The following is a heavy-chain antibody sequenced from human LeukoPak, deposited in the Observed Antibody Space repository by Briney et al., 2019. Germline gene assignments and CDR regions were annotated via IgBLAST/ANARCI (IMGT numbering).Heavy chain of an antibody. Sequence: SETLSLTCTVSGGSISSGGYYWSWIRQHPGKGLEWIGYIYYSGSTYYNPSLKSRVTISVDTSKNRFSLKLSSVTAADTAVYYCARGEYGSGSYSDSFFDYWGQGTLVTVSS. V-gene: IGHV4-31*03. CDR3: ARGEYGSGSYSDSFFDY. CDR1: GGSISSGGYY. D-gene: IGHD3-10*01. J-gene: IGHJ4*02. CDR2: IYYSGST.